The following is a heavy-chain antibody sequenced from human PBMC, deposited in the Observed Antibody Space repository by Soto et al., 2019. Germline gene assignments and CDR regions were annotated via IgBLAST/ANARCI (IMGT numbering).Heavy chain of an antibody. Sequence: GGSLRLSCAASGFTVSISYMSWVRQAPGKGLEWVSTIYRDGRTFYADSVEGRFTISRDNSKNTLYLQMNSLRVEDTATYYCARGKGIGWYESSDYWGQGTLVTVSS. CDR1: GFTVSISY. J-gene: IGHJ4*02. D-gene: IGHD6-19*01. CDR3: ARGKGIGWYESSDY. CDR2: IYRDGRT. V-gene: IGHV3-53*01.